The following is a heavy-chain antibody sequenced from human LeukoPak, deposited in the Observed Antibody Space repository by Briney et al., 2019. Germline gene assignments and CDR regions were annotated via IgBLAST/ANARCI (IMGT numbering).Heavy chain of an antibody. CDR2: IRDTYWDT. D-gene: IGHD6-19*01. V-gene: IGHV3-23*01. Sequence: GGSLRLSCSASGFKFRGFGMTWVRQAPGKGLEWVSTIRDTYWDTYYTSSVKGRFTDSRDDSKHMLYLQMDSLRGDDTAVYYWAKRVLPGVPVAGLDLWGQGALVTVSS. CDR1: GFKFRGFG. J-gene: IGHJ4*02. CDR3: AKRVLPGVPVAGLDL.